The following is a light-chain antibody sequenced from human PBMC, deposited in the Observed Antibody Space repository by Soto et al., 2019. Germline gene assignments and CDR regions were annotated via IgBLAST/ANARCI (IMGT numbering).Light chain of an antibody. V-gene: IGKV1-39*01. Sequence: DIQSTKSPSSLSASVGDRVTITCRASQSISSYLNWYQQKPGKAPKLLIYAASSLQSGVPSRFSGSGSGTDFTLTISSLQPEDFTTYYCQQCYSPPRTFGQGTKVDVK. CDR2: AAS. J-gene: IGKJ1*01. CDR1: QSISSY. CDR3: QQCYSPPRT.